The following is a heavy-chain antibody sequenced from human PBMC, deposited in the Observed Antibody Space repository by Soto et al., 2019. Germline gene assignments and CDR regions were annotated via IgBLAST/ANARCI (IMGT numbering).Heavy chain of an antibody. CDR1: GGSISTYY. CDR3: ASSTVGVRYDY. Sequence: PSETLSLTCTVSGGSISTYYWSWIRQPPGKGLEWIGYIYHSGSTYYNPSLKSRVTISVDRSKNQFSLKLSSVTAADTAVYYCASSTVGVRYDYWGQGTLVTVSS. D-gene: IGHD4-17*01. J-gene: IGHJ4*02. CDR2: IYHSGST. V-gene: IGHV4-59*12.